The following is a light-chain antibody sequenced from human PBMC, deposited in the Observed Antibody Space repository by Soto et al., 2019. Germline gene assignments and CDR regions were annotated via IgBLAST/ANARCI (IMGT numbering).Light chain of an antibody. V-gene: IGKV1-9*01. CDR3: QQLNSYPLT. Sequence: DIQLTQSPSFLSASVGDRVTITCRASQGISSYLAWYQQKPGKAPKVLIYAASTLQSGVPSRFSGSGSGTEFTLTISSLQPADFATYYCQQLNSYPLTFGPGTKVDIK. J-gene: IGKJ3*01. CDR2: AAS. CDR1: QGISSY.